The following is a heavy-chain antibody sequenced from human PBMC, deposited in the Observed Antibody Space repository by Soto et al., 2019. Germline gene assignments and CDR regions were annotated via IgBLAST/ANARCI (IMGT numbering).Heavy chain of an antibody. Sequence: SETLSLTCAVFGGSFSGYYWSWIRQPPGKGLEWIGEINHSGSTNYNPSLKSRVTISVDTSKNQFSLKLSSVTAADTAVYYCARDRGYSSGWYFTNLDYWGQGTLVTVSS. V-gene: IGHV4-34*01. CDR3: ARDRGYSSGWYFTNLDY. CDR1: GGSFSGYY. CDR2: INHSGST. D-gene: IGHD6-19*01. J-gene: IGHJ4*02.